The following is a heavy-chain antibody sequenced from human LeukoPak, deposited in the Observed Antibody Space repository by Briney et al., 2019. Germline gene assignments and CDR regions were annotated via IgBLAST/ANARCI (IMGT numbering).Heavy chain of an antibody. V-gene: IGHV1-2*02. CDR1: GYTFTGYY. Sequence: GASVKVSCKASGYTFTGYYMHWVRQAPGQGLEWMGWINANSGGTNYAQKFQGRVTMTRDTSISTAYMELSRLRSDDTAVYYCARDGGYCSSTSCYGWIDYWGQGTLVTVSS. CDR2: INANSGGT. CDR3: ARDGGYCSSTSCYGWIDY. J-gene: IGHJ4*02. D-gene: IGHD2-2*01.